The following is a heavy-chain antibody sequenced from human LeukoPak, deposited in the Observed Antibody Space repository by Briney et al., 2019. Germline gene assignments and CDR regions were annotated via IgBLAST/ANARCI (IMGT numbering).Heavy chain of an antibody. CDR2: IYSGGST. CDR3: AEPAVYGDYTPVFDY. D-gene: IGHD4-17*01. CDR1: GFTVTSNY. V-gene: IGHV3-53*01. J-gene: IGHJ4*02. Sequence: GGCLRLSCAASGFTVTSNYMSWVRQAPGKGLEWVSVIYSGGSTYYADSVKGRFTISRDNSKNTLYLQMNSLRAEDTAVYYCAEPAVYGDYTPVFDYWGQGTLVTVSS.